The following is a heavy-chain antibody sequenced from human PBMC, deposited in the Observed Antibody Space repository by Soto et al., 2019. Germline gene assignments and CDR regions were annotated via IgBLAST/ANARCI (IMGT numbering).Heavy chain of an antibody. D-gene: IGHD2-2*01. CDR3: AKDNGAGGYQLLEDYYYMDV. CDR2: ISWNSGSI. J-gene: IGHJ6*03. V-gene: IGHV3-9*01. CDR1: GFTFDDYA. Sequence: GGSLRLSCAASGFTFDDYAMHWVRQAPGKGLEWVSGISWNSGSIGYADSVKGRFTISRDNAKNSLYLQMNSLRAEDTALYYCAKDNGAGGYQLLEDYYYMDVWGKGTTVTVSS.